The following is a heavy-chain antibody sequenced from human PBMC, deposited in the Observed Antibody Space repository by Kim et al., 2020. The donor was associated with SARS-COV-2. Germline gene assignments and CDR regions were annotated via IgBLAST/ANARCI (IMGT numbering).Heavy chain of an antibody. D-gene: IGHD5-18*01. Sequence: PSLESRVPISVDTSRNQFSLKLSSVTAADTAVYYCARSKNVDTAMVLFDYWGQGTLVTVSS. V-gene: IGHV4-39*07. J-gene: IGHJ4*02. CDR3: ARSKNVDTAMVLFDY.